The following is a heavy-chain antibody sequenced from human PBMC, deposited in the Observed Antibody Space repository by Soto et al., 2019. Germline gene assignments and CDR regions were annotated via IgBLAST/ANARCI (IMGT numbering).Heavy chain of an antibody. CDR1: GFTFSSYA. V-gene: IGHV3-23*01. Sequence: GGSLRLSCAASGFTFSSYAMSWVRQAPGKGLEWVSAISGSGGSTYYADSVKGRFTISRDNSKNTLYLQMNSLRAEDTAVYYCAKDPLLWGGELLYGGSAAFEIWGQGTMVTVSS. CDR2: ISGSGGST. J-gene: IGHJ3*02. CDR3: AKDPLLWGGELLYGGSAAFEI. D-gene: IGHD3-10*01.